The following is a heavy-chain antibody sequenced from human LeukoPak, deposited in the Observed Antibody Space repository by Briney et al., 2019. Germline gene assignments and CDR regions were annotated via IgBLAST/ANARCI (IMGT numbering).Heavy chain of an antibody. CDR2: IRSKAYGGPT. D-gene: IGHD3-10*01. CDR1: GFTFGDYA. J-gene: IGHJ4*02. V-gene: IGHV3-49*03. Sequence: GGSLRLSCTASGFTFGDYAMSWFRQAPGKGLEWVGFIRSKAYGGPTEYAASVKGRFTISRDDSKSIAYLQMNSLKTEDTAVYYCTRAISMVRGVITDYFDYWGQGTLVTVSS. CDR3: TRAISMVRGVITDYFDY.